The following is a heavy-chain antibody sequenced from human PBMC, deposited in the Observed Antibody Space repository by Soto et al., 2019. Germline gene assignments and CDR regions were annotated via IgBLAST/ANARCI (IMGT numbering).Heavy chain of an antibody. CDR1: GFTFSMYG. CDR2: TASDGTNK. D-gene: IGHD3-10*01. J-gene: IGHJ4*02. V-gene: IGHV3-30*03. Sequence: QVQLVESGGGVVQPGNSVRLSCAASGFTFSMYGMHWVRQAPGKGLEWVAVTASDGTNKFYGDSVKGRFTISRDSPRATLYLQMNSLGPDDTAVYYCARKNPGRVSELPDYWGQGALVTVSS. CDR3: ARKNPGRVSELPDY.